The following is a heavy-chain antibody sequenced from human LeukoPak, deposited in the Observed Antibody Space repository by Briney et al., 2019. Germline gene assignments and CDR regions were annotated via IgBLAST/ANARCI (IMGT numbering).Heavy chain of an antibody. Sequence: GGSLRLSCAASGFPFSSYSMNWVRQAPGEGLEWVSYISSSRTTSYADSVKGRFTISRDNSKNTLYLQMNSLRAEDTAVYFCARVMGGIVAKRPDYWGQGTLVTVSS. J-gene: IGHJ4*02. CDR3: ARVMGGIVAKRPDY. CDR1: GFPFSSYS. CDR2: ISSSRTT. V-gene: IGHV3-48*01. D-gene: IGHD5-12*01.